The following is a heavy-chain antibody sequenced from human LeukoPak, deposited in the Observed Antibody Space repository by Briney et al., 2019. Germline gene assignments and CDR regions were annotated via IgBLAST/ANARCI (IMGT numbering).Heavy chain of an antibody. J-gene: IGHJ4*02. CDR1: GFTFSSYG. V-gene: IGHV3-30*18. Sequence: GGSLRLTCAASGFTFSSYGMHWVRQAPGKGLEWVAVISYDGSNKYYADSVKGRFTISRDNSKNTLYLQMNSLRAEDTAVYYCAKDGSSYDFDYWGQGTLVTVSS. CDR2: ISYDGSNK. CDR3: AKDGSSYDFDY. D-gene: IGHD3/OR15-3a*01.